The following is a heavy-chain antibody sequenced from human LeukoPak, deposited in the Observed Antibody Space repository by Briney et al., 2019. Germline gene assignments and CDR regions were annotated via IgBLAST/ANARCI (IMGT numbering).Heavy chain of an antibody. J-gene: IGHJ5*02. V-gene: IGHV4-34*01. CDR2: INHSGST. CDR1: GGSFRGYY. Sequence: PSETLSLTCAVYGGSFRGYYWSWIRQPPGKGLEWNGEINHSGSTNYNPSLKSRVTISVDTSKNQFSLKLSSVTAADTAVYYCARGHAFGLGYYGSGSYRTPNWFDPWGQGTLVTVSS. CDR3: ARGHAFGLGYYGSGSYRTPNWFDP. D-gene: IGHD3-10*01.